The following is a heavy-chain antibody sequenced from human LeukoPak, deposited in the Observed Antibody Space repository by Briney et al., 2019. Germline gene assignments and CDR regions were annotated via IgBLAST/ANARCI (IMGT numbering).Heavy chain of an antibody. CDR3: ARVLCITMVRGVTKPTSCYFDY. Sequence: GASVKVSCKASGYTFSSYYVHWVRQAPGQGLEWMGMIIPSDGFTSYAQKFQGRVTMTRDMSTSTVYMELSSLRSDDTAVYYCARVLCITMVRGVTKPTSCYFDYWGQGTLVTVSS. D-gene: IGHD3-10*01. J-gene: IGHJ4*02. V-gene: IGHV1-46*01. CDR1: GYTFSSYY. CDR2: IIPSDGFT.